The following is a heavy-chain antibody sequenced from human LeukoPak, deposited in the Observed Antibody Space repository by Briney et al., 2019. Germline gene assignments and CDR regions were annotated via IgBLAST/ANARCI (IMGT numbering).Heavy chain of an antibody. CDR3: AKELQTYYDFWSGTSERGVFDY. V-gene: IGHV3-23*01. CDR2: ISRSGVTT. J-gene: IGHJ4*02. Sequence: GGSLRLSCAASGFSFNSHAMSWVRQAPGKGLEWVSSISRSGVTTYYADSVKGRFTVIRDISKNTLSLQMNSLRAEDTAVYYCAKELQTYYDFWSGTSERGVFDYWGQGTLVTVSS. CDR1: GFSFNSHA. D-gene: IGHD3-3*01.